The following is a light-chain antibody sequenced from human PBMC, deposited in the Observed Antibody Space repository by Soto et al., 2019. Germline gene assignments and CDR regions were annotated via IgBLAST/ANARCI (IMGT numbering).Light chain of an antibody. J-gene: IGKJ1*01. CDR1: QSVSTR. V-gene: IGKV1-5*02. CDR3: QQYSVYWT. CDR2: DAS. Sequence: DIQMSQSPSAVSASEGDRVTIICRASQSVSTRLAWYQQKPGKAPKVLIYDASSWAGGVPSRFTGSGSGTEFTLTINSLQPDDFATYYCQQYSVYWTFGQGTKVDI.